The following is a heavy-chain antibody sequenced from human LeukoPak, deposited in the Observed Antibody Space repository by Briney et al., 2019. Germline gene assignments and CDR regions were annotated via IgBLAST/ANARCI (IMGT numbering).Heavy chain of an antibody. CDR3: TTDDDYFWFDP. CDR2: IKSKTDGGTT. V-gene: IGHV3-15*01. J-gene: IGHJ5*02. D-gene: IGHD2/OR15-2a*01. Sequence: GGSLRLSCAASGFTFSNAWMSWVRQAPGKGLEWVGRIKSKTDGGTTDYAAPVKGRFTISRDGSKNTLYLQMNSLKTEDTAVYYCTTDDDYFWFDPWGQGTLVTVSS. CDR1: GFTFSNAW.